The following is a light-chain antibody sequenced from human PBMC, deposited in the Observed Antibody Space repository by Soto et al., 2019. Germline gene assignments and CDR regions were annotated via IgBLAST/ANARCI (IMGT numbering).Light chain of an antibody. Sequence: PGERATLSCMASQTVTSGYLAWYQQKPGQTPRLLIYGASTRATGVPARFSGSASGTEFTLTITSLQSEDFAVYYCQHYANWPLTFGGGTKVDIK. J-gene: IGKJ4*01. CDR2: GAS. CDR1: QTVTSGY. V-gene: IGKV3-15*01. CDR3: QHYANWPLT.